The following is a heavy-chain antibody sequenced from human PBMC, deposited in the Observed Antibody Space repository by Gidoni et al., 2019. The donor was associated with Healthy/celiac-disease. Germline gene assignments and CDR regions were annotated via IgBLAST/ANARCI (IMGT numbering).Heavy chain of an antibody. CDR3: ARGVVTAYYGMDV. V-gene: IGHV1-69*02. Sequence: QVQLVQSGAEVKKPGSSVKVSCKASGGTFSSYTISWVRQAPGQGLEWMGRIIPILGIANYAQKFKGRVTITADKSTSTAYMELSSLRSEDTAVYYCARGVVTAYYGMDVWGQGTTVTVSS. CDR2: IIPILGIA. J-gene: IGHJ6*02. CDR1: GGTFSSYT. D-gene: IGHD2-21*02.